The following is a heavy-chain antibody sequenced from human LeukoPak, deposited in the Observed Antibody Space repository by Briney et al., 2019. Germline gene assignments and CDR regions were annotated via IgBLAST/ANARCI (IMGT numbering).Heavy chain of an antibody. CDR3: ARAHPGCGEHYYFYGMDV. D-gene: IGHD4-17*01. J-gene: IGHJ6*02. Sequence: GGSLRLSCAASGFTFSSFSMNWVRQAPGKGLEWVSYISSSSSIIYYADPVKGRFTISRDNAKNSLYLQMSSLRAEDTAAYYCARAHPGCGEHYYFYGMDVWGQGTTVTVSS. CDR2: ISSSSSII. CDR1: GFTFSSFS. V-gene: IGHV3-48*01.